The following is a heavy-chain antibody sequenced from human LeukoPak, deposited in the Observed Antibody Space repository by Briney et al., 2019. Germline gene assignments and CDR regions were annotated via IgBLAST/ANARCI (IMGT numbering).Heavy chain of an antibody. V-gene: IGHV3-23*01. J-gene: IGHJ4*02. CDR2: MSGGGGTT. CDR1: GFTFSSYG. D-gene: IGHD2-15*01. CDR3: ANSHHSGGWSPGY. Sequence: GGSLRLSCAASGFTFSSYGMSWVRQAPGKGLEWVSAMSGGGGTTFYGDSLKGRFTISRDNSKNTLFLQMDSLRADDTAMYYCANSHHSGGWSPGYWGQGTMVTVSS.